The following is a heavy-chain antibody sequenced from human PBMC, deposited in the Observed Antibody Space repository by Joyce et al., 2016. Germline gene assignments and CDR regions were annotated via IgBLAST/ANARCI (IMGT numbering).Heavy chain of an antibody. CDR1: GYTFTANY. Sequence: QVQLVQSGAEVKKPGASVKVSCKASGYTFTANYMNWVRQAPGQGLEWMGWINPNSGGTNYAQKFQGWLTMTRDTSISTAYMELSRLRSDDTAVYYCARGRGNWKSPYYFDYWGQGTLVTVSS. CDR3: ARGRGNWKSPYYFDY. CDR2: INPNSGGT. J-gene: IGHJ4*02. V-gene: IGHV1-2*04. D-gene: IGHD1-20*01.